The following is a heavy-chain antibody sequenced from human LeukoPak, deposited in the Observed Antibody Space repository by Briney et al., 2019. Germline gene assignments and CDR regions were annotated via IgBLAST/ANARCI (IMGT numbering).Heavy chain of an antibody. D-gene: IGHD3-3*01. CDR3: ASFRDFGVVSHFDY. Sequence: SETLSLTCTVSGGSISSSSYYWGWIRQPPGKGLEWIGSISYSGSTYYNPSLKSRVTISVDTSKNQFSLKLSSVTAADTAVYYCASFRDFGVVSHFDYWGQGTLVTVSS. V-gene: IGHV4-39*01. CDR1: GGSISSSSYY. J-gene: IGHJ4*02. CDR2: ISYSGST.